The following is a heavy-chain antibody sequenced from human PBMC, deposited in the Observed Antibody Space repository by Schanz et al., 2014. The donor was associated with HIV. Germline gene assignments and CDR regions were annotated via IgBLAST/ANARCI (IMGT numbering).Heavy chain of an antibody. CDR1: GFTFSDHY. Sequence: QVQLVESGGGLVTPGGSLRLSCAASGFTFSDHYISRIRLVPGKGLEWVSFIRGSSDAVFYADSVKGRFTVSRDNTKNLLFLQMNSLSAADTAVYFCARARFGDWGQGTLVTVSS. V-gene: IGHV3-11*01. J-gene: IGHJ4*03. D-gene: IGHD3-3*01. CDR2: IRGSSDAV. CDR3: ARARFGD.